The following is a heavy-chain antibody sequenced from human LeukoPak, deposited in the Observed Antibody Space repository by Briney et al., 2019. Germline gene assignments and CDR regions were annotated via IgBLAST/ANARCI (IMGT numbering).Heavy chain of an antibody. CDR3: ARDQDGANTY. J-gene: IGHJ4*02. Sequence: GGSLRLSCAASGFTVSSNYMSWVRQAPGKGLEWVAGIYSGGSTYYADSVKGRFTISRDNSKNTLYLQMNSLRAEDTAVYYCARDQDGANTYWGQGTLVTVSS. V-gene: IGHV3-53*01. CDR1: GFTVSSNY. CDR2: IYSGGST.